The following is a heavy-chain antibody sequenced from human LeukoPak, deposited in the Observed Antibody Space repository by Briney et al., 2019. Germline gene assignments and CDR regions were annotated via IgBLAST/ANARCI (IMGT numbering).Heavy chain of an antibody. CDR3: ATSSGSYYY. D-gene: IGHD1-26*01. J-gene: IGHJ4*02. Sequence: SETLSLTCTVSGGSISSSSYYWGWIRQPPGEGLEWIGSMYYSGSTYYNPSLKSRVTISVDTSKNQFSLKLSSVTAADTAVYYCATSSGSYYYWGQGTLVT. V-gene: IGHV4-39*01. CDR1: GGSISSSSYY. CDR2: MYYSGST.